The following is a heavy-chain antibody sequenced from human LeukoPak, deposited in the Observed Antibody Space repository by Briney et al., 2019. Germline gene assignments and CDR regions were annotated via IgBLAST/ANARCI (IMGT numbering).Heavy chain of an antibody. CDR2: INHSGST. V-gene: IGHV4-34*01. Sequence: SETLSLTCAVYGGSFSGYYWSWIRQPPGKGLEWIGEINHSGSTNYNPSLKSRVTISVDTSKNQFSLKLSSATAADTAVYYCARALTPRIVGAIGALDYSGQGTLVTVSS. D-gene: IGHD1-26*01. CDR3: ARALTPRIVGAIGALDY. CDR1: GGSFSGYY. J-gene: IGHJ4*02.